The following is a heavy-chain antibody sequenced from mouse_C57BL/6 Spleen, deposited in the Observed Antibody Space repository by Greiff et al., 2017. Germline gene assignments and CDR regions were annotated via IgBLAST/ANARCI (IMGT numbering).Heavy chain of an antibody. CDR1: GFTFSDSG. D-gene: IGHD2-3*01. CDR3: ARGYEAY. Sequence: EVRLVESGGGLVKPGGSLKLSCAASGFTFSDSGMHWVRQAPGKGLEWVAYISSGSSTIYYAATEKGRFTITSDNAKNPLFMQMTSLRSEDTAMYYFARGYEAYWGQGTLVTVSA. V-gene: IGHV5-17*01. J-gene: IGHJ3*01. CDR2: ISSGSSTI.